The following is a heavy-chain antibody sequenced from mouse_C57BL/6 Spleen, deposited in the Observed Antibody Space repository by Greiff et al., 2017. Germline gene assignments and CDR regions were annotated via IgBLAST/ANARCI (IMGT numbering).Heavy chain of an antibody. CDR1: GFTFSSYA. J-gene: IGHJ4*01. CDR2: ISDGGSYT. CDR3: AREDYYGSDYAMDY. D-gene: IGHD1-1*01. Sequence: EVHLQESGAGLVKPGGSLKLSCAASGFTFSSYAMSWVRQTPEKRLEWVATISDGGSYTYYPDNVKGRFTISRNNAKNNLYLQMSHLKSEDTAMYYGAREDYYGSDYAMDYWGQGTTVTVSS. V-gene: IGHV5-4*01.